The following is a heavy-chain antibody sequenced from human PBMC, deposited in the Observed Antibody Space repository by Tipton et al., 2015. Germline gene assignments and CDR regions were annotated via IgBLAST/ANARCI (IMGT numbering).Heavy chain of an antibody. Sequence: TLSLTCSVSGDSISSSNWWSWVRQPPGKGLEWFGHIYYSGSTNYNPSLKSRVTMSVDTSKNQFSLKLTSVTAADTAVYYCARGGNNWFDPWRQGTRVTVAS. CDR3: ARGGNNWFDP. D-gene: IGHD2-15*01. J-gene: IGHJ5*02. V-gene: IGHV4-4*02. CDR1: GDSISSSNW. CDR2: IYYSGST.